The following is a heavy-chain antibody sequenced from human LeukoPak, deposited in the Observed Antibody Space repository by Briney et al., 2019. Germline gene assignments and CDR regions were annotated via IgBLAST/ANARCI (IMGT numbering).Heavy chain of an antibody. D-gene: IGHD3-3*01. Sequence: PGGSLRLSCAASGFTFDDYTMHWVRQAPGKGLEWVSLISWDGGSTYYADSVKGRFTISRDNSKNSLYLQMNSLRTEDTALYYCAKGLRSIDFWSGYSNYYFVYWGQGTLVTVSS. V-gene: IGHV3-43*01. CDR2: ISWDGGST. J-gene: IGHJ4*02. CDR3: AKGLRSIDFWSGYSNYYFVY. CDR1: GFTFDDYT.